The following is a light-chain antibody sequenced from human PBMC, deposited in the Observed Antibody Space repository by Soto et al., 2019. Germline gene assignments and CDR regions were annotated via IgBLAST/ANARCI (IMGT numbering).Light chain of an antibody. Sequence: EIVLTQSPATLSLSPGERATLSCRASQSVSTYFAWYQQKPAQPPRLLIYDTSNRATGIPARFSGSGSGTDFTLTISSLEPEDFAVYYCQQRFNWPLTFGQGTKVEIK. CDR2: DTS. V-gene: IGKV3-11*01. J-gene: IGKJ1*01. CDR1: QSVSTY. CDR3: QQRFNWPLT.